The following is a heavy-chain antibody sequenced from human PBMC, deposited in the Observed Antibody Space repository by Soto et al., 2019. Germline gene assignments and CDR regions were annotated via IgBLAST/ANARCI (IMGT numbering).Heavy chain of an antibody. CDR2: IKFDGSST. D-gene: IGHD5-18*01. J-gene: IGHJ6*02. CDR1: GFAFSSYW. Sequence: EVQLVESGGDLVQPGGSLRLSCAASGFAFSSYWMHWVRQAPGKGLVWVSRIKFDGSSTSYADSVRGRFTISRDNAKNTAELQMNSLRAEDTALYYCGRGIRNYYGVDVWGQGTTITVSS. CDR3: GRGIRNYYGVDV. V-gene: IGHV3-74*01.